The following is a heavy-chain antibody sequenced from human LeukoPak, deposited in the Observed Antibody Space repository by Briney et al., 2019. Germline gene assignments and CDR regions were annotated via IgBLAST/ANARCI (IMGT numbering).Heavy chain of an antibody. Sequence: SGPALAKPTQTLTLTCTFSGFSLSTSGMCVSWIRQPPGKALEWLARIDWDDDKYYSTSLKTRLTISKDTSKNQVVLTMTNMDPVDTATYYCARTYYYDSSGYPDYWGQGTLVTVSS. CDR1: GFSLSTSGMC. J-gene: IGHJ4*02. D-gene: IGHD3-22*01. CDR2: IDWDDDK. CDR3: ARTYYYDSSGYPDY. V-gene: IGHV2-70*11.